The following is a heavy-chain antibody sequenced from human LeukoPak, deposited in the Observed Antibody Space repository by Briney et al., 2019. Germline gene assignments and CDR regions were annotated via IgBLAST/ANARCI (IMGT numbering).Heavy chain of an antibody. CDR1: GFTFSDYY. J-gene: IGHJ3*02. Sequence: PGGSLRLSCAASGFTFSDYYMSWIRQAPGKGLEWVSYISSSGSTIYYADSVKGRFTISRDNAKNSLYLQMNSLKALDTAMYYCARHPRNYYGSNGHYPDDAFNIWGQGTMVTVSS. CDR3: ARHPRNYYGSNGHYPDDAFNI. V-gene: IGHV3-11*01. CDR2: ISSSGSTI. D-gene: IGHD3-22*01.